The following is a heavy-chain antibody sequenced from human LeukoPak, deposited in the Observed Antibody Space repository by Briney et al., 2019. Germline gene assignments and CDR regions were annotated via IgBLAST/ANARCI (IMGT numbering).Heavy chain of an antibody. V-gene: IGHV3-48*04. CDR3: ARDNSGSPKY. D-gene: IGHD3-10*01. CDR1: GFTFSSYS. J-gene: IGHJ4*02. CDR2: ISSSSSTI. Sequence: GGSLRLSCAASGFTFSSYSMDWVRQAPGKGLEWVSYISSSSSTIYYADSVKGRFTISRENAKNSLYLQTNSLRAEYTAVYYCARDNSGSPKYWGQGTLVTVSS.